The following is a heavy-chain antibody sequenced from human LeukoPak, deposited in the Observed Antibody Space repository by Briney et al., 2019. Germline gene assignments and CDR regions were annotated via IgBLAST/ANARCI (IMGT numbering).Heavy chain of an antibody. J-gene: IGHJ4*02. CDR1: GGSISSGGYS. V-gene: IGHV4-30-2*01. CDR3: ARGYDSSGYYVLDY. CDR2: IYHSGST. D-gene: IGHD3-22*01. Sequence: SETLSLTCAVSGGSISSGGYSWSWIRQPPGKGLEWIGYIYHSGSTYYNPSLKSRVTISVDRSKSQFSLKLSSVTAADTAVYYCARGYDSSGYYVLDYWGQGTLVTVSS.